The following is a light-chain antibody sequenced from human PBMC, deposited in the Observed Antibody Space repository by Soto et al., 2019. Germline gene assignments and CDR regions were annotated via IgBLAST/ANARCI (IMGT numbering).Light chain of an antibody. V-gene: IGKV3-20*01. J-gene: IGKJ4*01. CDR3: QQYGSSSLT. CDR2: GAS. Sequence: EIVLTQSPGTLSLSPGERATLSCRASQSVSSSYLAWYQQKPGQAPRLLIYGASSRATGIPDRFSGSGSATDFTRTISRPEPEEFAVYYCQQYGSSSLTFGGGTKWEIK. CDR1: QSVSSSY.